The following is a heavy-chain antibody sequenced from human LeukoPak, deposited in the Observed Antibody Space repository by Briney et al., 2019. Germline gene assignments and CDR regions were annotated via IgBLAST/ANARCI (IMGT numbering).Heavy chain of an antibody. CDR2: ISGSSSDI. V-gene: IGHV3-48*02. Sequence: PGGPLRLSCAASGFSFSSYSMNWVRQAPGEGLEWVSYISGSSSDIKYADSVKGRFTISRDNAKNSLYLQMNSLRDEDTAVYYCARDWFSGSNYKPLFDYWGQGTLVTVSS. CDR3: ARDWFSGSNYKPLFDY. D-gene: IGHD3-10*01. CDR1: GFSFSSYS. J-gene: IGHJ4*02.